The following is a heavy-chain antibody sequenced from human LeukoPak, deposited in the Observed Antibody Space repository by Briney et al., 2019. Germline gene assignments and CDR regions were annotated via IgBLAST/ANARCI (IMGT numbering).Heavy chain of an antibody. Sequence: GGSLRLSCAASGFTVSSNYMSWVRQAPGKGLEWVSVIYSGGSTYYADSVKGRFTISRDNSKNTLYLQTNSLRAEDTAVYYCATEIVRKAAGYFDYWGQGTLVTVSS. J-gene: IGHJ4*02. CDR1: GFTVSSNY. CDR3: ATEIVRKAAGYFDY. D-gene: IGHD1-14*01. CDR2: IYSGGST. V-gene: IGHV3-66*01.